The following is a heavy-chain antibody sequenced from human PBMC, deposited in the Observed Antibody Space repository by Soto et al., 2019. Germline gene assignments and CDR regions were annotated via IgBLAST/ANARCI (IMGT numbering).Heavy chain of an antibody. CDR2: ISAYNGNT. D-gene: IGHD2-8*01. CDR1: GYTFTSYG. J-gene: IGHJ3*02. Sequence: QVQLVQSGAEVKKPGASVKVSCKASGYTFTSYGISWVRQAPGQGLEWMGWISAYNGNTNYAQKLQGRVTMTTDTSTSTAYTERRSLRSDDTAVYYGARWCTNGVCPADACDIWGQGTMVTVSS. V-gene: IGHV1-18*01. CDR3: ARWCTNGVCPADACDI.